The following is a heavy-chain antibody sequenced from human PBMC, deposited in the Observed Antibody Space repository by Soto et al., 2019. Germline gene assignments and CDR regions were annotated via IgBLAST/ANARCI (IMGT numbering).Heavy chain of an antibody. Sequence: TSETLPVTSTVDGGYIIGYYWSWISKQTGKGLEWIGEINHSGSTNYNPSLKSRVTISVDTSKNQFSLKLSSVTAADTAVYYCARRYFDWLLSGRSWFDPWGQGTLVTVSS. CDR1: GGYIIGYY. V-gene: IGHV4-34*01. CDR3: ARRYFDWLLSGRSWFDP. CDR2: INHSGST. J-gene: IGHJ5*02. D-gene: IGHD3-9*01.